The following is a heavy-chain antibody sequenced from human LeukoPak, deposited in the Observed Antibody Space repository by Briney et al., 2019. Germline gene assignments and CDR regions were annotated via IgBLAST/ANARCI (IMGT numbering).Heavy chain of an antibody. J-gene: IGHJ4*02. CDR2: INPNSGGT. CDR1: GYTFTGYY. CDR3: ARAYQRLGGLSLPDY. V-gene: IGHV1-2*02. Sequence: GASVKVSCKASGYTFTGYYMHWVRQAPGQGLEWMGWINPNSGGTNYAQKFQGRVTMTRDTSISTAYMELSRLRSDDTAVYYCARAYQRLGGLSLPDYWGQGTLVTVSS. D-gene: IGHD3-16*02.